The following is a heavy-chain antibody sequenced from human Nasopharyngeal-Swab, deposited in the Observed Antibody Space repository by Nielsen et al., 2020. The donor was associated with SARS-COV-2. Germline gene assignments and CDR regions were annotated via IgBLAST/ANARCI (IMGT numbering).Heavy chain of an antibody. CDR3: AKFPLSRYSSAVY. J-gene: IGHJ4*02. V-gene: IGHV3-30*18. Sequence: GGSMTLSCAAYAFTFSSYGMHWVSQAPGKGLEWVAVISYDGSNKYYADSVKGRFTISRDNSKNTLYLQMNSLRAEDTAVYYCAKFPLSRYSSAVYWGQGTLVTVSS. D-gene: IGHD6-19*01. CDR1: AFTFSSYG. CDR2: ISYDGSNK.